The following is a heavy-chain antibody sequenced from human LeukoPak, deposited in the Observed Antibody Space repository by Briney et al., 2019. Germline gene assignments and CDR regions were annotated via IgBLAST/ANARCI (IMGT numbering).Heavy chain of an antibody. V-gene: IGHV4-59*01. CDR3: ARATYSRGCYEFDY. D-gene: IGHD6-19*01. Sequence: KPSETLSLTCTVSGGSISNYYWNWIRQPPGKGLEWLGYIYHSGGTNYNPSLKSRVTISADASKNQFSLKVSSVTAADTAVYYCARATYSRGCYEFDYWGQGTLVTVSS. CDR2: IYHSGGT. J-gene: IGHJ4*02. CDR1: GGSISNYY.